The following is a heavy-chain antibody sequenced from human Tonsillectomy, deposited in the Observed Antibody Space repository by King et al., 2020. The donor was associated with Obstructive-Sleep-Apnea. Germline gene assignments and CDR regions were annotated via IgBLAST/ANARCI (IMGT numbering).Heavy chain of an antibody. CDR1: GFTFSNAW. Sequence: VQLVESGGGLVKPGGSLRLSCAGSGFTFSNAWMSWVRQAPGRGLEWGGRIKSRIDGGTIDYAAPAKGTFTISRDDEKDMLYLEMNSLKTEDTAVYYCATIDAVPSDWGRGTLVTVSS. CDR3: ATIDAVPSD. V-gene: IGHV3-15*01. CDR2: IKSRIDGGTI. J-gene: IGHJ4*02. D-gene: IGHD3-10*01.